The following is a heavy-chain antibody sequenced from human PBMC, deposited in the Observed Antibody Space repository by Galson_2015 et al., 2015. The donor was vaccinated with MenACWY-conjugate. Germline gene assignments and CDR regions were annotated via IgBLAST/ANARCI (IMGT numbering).Heavy chain of an antibody. J-gene: IGHJ4*02. CDR1: GFTFSSYG. V-gene: IGHV3-33*01. D-gene: IGHD3-9*01. CDR2: IWYDGSNK. CDR3: ARELRYFDWLLPGYFDY. Sequence: SLRLSCAASGFTFSSYGMHWVRQAPGKGLEWVAVIWYDGSNKYYADSVKGRFTISRDNSKNTLYLQMNSLRAEDTAAYYCARELRYFDWLLPGYFDYWGQGTLVTVSS.